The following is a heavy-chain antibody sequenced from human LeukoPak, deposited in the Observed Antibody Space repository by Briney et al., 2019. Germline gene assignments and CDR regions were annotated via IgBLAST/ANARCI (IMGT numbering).Heavy chain of an antibody. D-gene: IGHD2-21*02. Sequence: PGGSLRLSCAASGFTFSNYAIHWVRQAPGKGLEWVAVLSNDGGDKHYADSVKGRFTISRDNSKNTLYLQMNNLRAEDTAVYYCAKDRDLGSANYYFDYWGQGTLVTVSS. J-gene: IGHJ4*02. V-gene: IGHV3-30-3*01. CDR2: LSNDGGDK. CDR1: GFTFSNYA. CDR3: AKDRDLGSANYYFDY.